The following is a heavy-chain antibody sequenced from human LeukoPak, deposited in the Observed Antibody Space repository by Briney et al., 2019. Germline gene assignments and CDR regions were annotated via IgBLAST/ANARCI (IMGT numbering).Heavy chain of an antibody. CDR2: IIPILGIA. V-gene: IGHV1-69*04. CDR3: ARDGLQGGMDV. J-gene: IGHJ6*02. Sequence: SAKVSCKASGYTFTGYYMHWVRQAPGQGLEWMGRIIPILGIANYAQKFQGRVTITANKSTSTAYMELSSLRSEDTTVYYCARDGLQGGMDVWGQGTTVTVSS. CDR1: GYTFTGYY.